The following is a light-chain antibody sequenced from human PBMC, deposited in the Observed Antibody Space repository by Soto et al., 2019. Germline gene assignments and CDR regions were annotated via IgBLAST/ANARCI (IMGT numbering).Light chain of an antibody. CDR3: QQYNNWPPIT. V-gene: IGKV3-15*01. J-gene: IGKJ5*01. CDR1: ESVSSH. Sequence: EIVMTQTQATLSVSPGQRATLSCRASESVSSHLAWCQQKPGQAPRLLIYDSSTRATGIPARFSGSESGTEFTLTISSLQSEDFAVYYCQQYNNWPPITFGQGTRLEIK. CDR2: DSS.